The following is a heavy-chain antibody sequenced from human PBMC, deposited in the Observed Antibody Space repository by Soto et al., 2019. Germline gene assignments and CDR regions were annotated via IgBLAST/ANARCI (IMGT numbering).Heavy chain of an antibody. CDR1: GYSFTNYW. CDR2: IYPGDSDT. V-gene: IGHV5-51*01. Sequence: GDALKISCKASGYSFTNYWIGWVRQMPGKGLEWMGVIYPGDSDTKYSPSFQGQVTISADKSISTAYLQWSSLRAEGTAVYYCATYGPHDYWGQGTLVTVSS. J-gene: IGHJ4*02. CDR3: ATYGPHDY. D-gene: IGHD3-10*01.